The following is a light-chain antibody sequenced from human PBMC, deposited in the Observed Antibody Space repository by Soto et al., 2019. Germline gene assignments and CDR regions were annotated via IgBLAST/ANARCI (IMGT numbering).Light chain of an antibody. CDR3: FSHRGGDSHV. Sequence: QSVLTQPASVSGSPGQSITISCTGTSSDVGAYNYVSWYQQYPGKAPKLMIYGVTNRPSGVSNRFSGSKTGNTASLTISGLQAEDEADYYCFSHRGGDSHVFGTGTKLTV. CDR1: SSDVGAYNY. V-gene: IGLV2-14*01. CDR2: GVT. J-gene: IGLJ1*01.